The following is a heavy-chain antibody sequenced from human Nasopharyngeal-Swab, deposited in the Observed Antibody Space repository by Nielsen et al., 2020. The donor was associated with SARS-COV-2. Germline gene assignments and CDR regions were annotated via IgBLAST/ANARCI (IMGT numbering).Heavy chain of an antibody. D-gene: IGHD6-13*01. CDR1: GGSISSSSYY. J-gene: IGHJ4*02. V-gene: IGHV4-39*01. CDR2: IYYSGST. Sequence: SETLSLTCTVSGGSISSSSYYWGWIRQPPGKGLEWIGSIYYSGSTYYNPSLKNRVTISVDTSKNQFSLRLSSVTAADTAVYYCARHRYSSSWSWYFDYWGQGTLVTVSS. CDR3: ARHRYSSSWSWYFDY.